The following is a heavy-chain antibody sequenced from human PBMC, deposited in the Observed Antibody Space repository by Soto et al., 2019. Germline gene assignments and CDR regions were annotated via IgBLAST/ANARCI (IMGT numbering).Heavy chain of an antibody. Sequence: EVQLLESGGGLVQPGGSLRLSCAASGFTFSSYAMSWVRQAPGKGLEWVSAISGSGGSTYYADSVKGRFTISRDNSKNTLYLQMNSLRAEDTAVYYCAKQPTFLIAAAGTFFDYWAREPWSPSPQ. CDR3: AKQPTFLIAAAGTFFDY. CDR2: ISGSGGST. CDR1: GFTFSSYA. V-gene: IGHV3-23*01. J-gene: IGHJ4*02. D-gene: IGHD6-13*01.